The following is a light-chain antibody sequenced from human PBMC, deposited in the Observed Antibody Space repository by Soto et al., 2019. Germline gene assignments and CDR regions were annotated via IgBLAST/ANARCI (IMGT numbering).Light chain of an antibody. CDR2: GAS. V-gene: IGKV3-20*01. Sequence: VMTQSPATLSVSPGERATLSCRASQSISSSYLAWYQQKPGQAPRLLIYGASSRATGIPDRFSGSGSGTDFTLTISRLEPEDFAVYYCQQYGSSPRTFGQGTKVDIK. CDR3: QQYGSSPRT. J-gene: IGKJ1*01. CDR1: QSISSSY.